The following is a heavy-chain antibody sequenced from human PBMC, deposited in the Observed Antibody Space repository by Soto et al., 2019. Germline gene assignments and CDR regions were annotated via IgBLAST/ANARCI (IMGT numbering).Heavy chain of an antibody. J-gene: IGHJ6*02. V-gene: IGHV3-11*01. D-gene: IGHD2-15*01. CDR2: ISSSGSTI. CDR3: ARPICSGGSCYSGMDV. CDR1: GFTFSDYY. Sequence: RLSCAASGFTFSDYYMSWIRQAPGKGLEWVSYISSSGSTIYYADSVKGRFTISRDNAKNSLYLQMNSLRAEDTAVYYCARPICSGGSCYSGMDVWGQGTTVTVSS.